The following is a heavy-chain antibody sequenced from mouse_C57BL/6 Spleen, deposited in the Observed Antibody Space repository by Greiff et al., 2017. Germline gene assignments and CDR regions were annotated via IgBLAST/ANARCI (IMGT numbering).Heavy chain of an antibody. J-gene: IGHJ2*01. CDR1: GFTFTDYY. V-gene: IGHV7-3*01. D-gene: IGHD4-1*01. Sequence: EVQLVESGGGLVQPGGSLSLSCAASGFTFTDYYMSWVRQPPGKALEWLGFISNKANGYTTEYSASVTGRFTISRDNSQSNLYLQMKALRAEDSATYYCARYNWDQGYYCDYGGQGTTLTVSS. CDR2: ISNKANGYTT. CDR3: ARYNWDQGYYCDY.